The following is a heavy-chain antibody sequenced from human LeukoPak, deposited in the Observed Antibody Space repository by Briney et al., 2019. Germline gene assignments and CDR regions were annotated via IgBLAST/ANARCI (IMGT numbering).Heavy chain of an antibody. D-gene: IGHD6-19*01. V-gene: IGHV3-30-3*01. Sequence: GGSLRLSCAASGFTFSSYAMHWVRQAPGKGLEWVAVISYDGSNKYYADSVKGRFTISRDNSKNTLYLQMNSLRAEDTAVYYCARDMGYSSGPPNYWGQGTLVTVSS. CDR1: GFTFSSYA. CDR2: ISYDGSNK. J-gene: IGHJ4*02. CDR3: ARDMGYSSGPPNY.